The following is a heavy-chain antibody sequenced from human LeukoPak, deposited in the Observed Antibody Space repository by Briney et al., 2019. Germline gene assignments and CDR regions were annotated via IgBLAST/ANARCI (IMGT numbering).Heavy chain of an antibody. D-gene: IGHD3-10*01. CDR2: INHSGST. CDR3: ARERGGSGSYHHFDY. V-gene: IGHV4-34*01. CDR1: GGSFSGYY. J-gene: IGHJ4*02. Sequence: TSETLSLTCAVYGGSFSGYYWSWIRQPPGKGLEWIGEINHSGSTNYNPSLKSRVTISVDTSKNQFSLKLSSVTAADTAVYYCARERGGSGSYHHFDYWGQGTLVTVSS.